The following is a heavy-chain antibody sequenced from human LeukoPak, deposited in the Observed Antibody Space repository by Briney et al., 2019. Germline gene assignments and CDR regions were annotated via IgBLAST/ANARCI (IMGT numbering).Heavy chain of an antibody. V-gene: IGHV4-59*11. CDR1: GGSISSHY. CDR3: ARATNWGYYYMVV. CDR2: IYYSGST. D-gene: IGHD3-16*01. Sequence: SETLSLTCTVSGGSISSHYWSWIRQPPGKGLEWIGYIYYSGSTNSNPSLKSRVTISVDTSKNQFSLKLSSVTAADTAVYYCARATNWGYYYMVVWGKGTTVTVSS. J-gene: IGHJ6*03.